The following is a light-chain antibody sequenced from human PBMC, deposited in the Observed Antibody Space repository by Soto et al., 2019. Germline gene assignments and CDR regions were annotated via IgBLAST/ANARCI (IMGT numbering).Light chain of an antibody. V-gene: IGLV1-40*01. CDR3: QSFDSGLVALI. CDR1: SSNIGAGYD. CDR2: RSS. J-gene: IGLJ2*01. Sequence: QSVLTQPPSVSGAPGQRVTIAFTGSSSNIGAGYDVHWYRHLPRAATQLLLFRSSHPPSGVPDRFSGLTSGTSASRAITRLLPEGGGIYYCQSFDSGLVALIFGAGTQLNVL.